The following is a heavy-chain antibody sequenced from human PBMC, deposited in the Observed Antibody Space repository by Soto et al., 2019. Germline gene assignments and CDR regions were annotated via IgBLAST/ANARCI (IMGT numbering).Heavy chain of an antibody. V-gene: IGHV4-61*01. CDR2: ISYSGST. D-gene: IGHD6-19*01. CDR1: GGSVSSGSYY. J-gene: IGHJ5*02. Sequence: SETLSLTCTVSGGSVSSGSYYWSWIRQPPGKGLEWIGYISYSGSTNYNPSLKSRVTISLDTSKNQFSLKLSSVTAADTAVYYCARDRRSSGWYVNWFDPWGQGTLVTVSS. CDR3: ARDRRSSGWYVNWFDP.